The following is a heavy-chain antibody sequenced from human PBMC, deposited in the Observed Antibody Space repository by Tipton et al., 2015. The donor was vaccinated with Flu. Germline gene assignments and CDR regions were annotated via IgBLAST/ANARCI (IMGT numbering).Heavy chain of an antibody. V-gene: IGHV3-66*02. CDR3: ARTLGSNYYYGMDV. D-gene: IGHD7-27*01. CDR2: FYSDDRT. Sequence: GSLRLSCAASGFTVSSNYMSWVRQAPGEGLEWVSVFYSDDRTYYADSVKGRFTLSRDNSKNTLYLQMNSLRPEDTAVYYCARTLGSNYYYGMDVWGQGTTVTVSS. CDR1: GFTVSSNY. J-gene: IGHJ6*02.